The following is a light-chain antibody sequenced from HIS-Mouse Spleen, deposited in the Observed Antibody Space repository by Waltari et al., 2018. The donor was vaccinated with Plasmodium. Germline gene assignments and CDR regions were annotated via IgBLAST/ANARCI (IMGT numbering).Light chain of an antibody. CDR3: QSADSSGTPNWV. J-gene: IGLJ3*02. CDR2: KAS. Sequence: SYELTQPPSVSVSPGQTARITCSGDALPKQYAYWYPQKPGQAPVLVIDKASERPSGIPERFSGSSSGTTVTLTISGVQAEDEADYYCQSADSSGTPNWVFGGGTKLTVL. V-gene: IGLV3-25*03. CDR1: ALPKQY.